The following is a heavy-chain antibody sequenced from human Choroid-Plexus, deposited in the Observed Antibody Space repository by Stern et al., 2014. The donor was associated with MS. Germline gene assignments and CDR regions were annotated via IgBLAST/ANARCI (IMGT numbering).Heavy chain of an antibody. J-gene: IGHJ5*02. V-gene: IGHV3-30*18. D-gene: IGHD2/OR15-2a*01. CDR2: VSYDGSNK. CDR3: AKDRQYLTYFFDH. CDR1: GFTLGSCA. Sequence: VQLVESGGGVVQPGRPLRLSCVASGFTLGSCAMHWVRQAPGKGLAWGAGVSYDGSNKYYADSVKGRFTISRDNSQNTLYMQMSSLRPDDTAVYYCAKDRQYLTYFFDHWGQGSLVTVSS.